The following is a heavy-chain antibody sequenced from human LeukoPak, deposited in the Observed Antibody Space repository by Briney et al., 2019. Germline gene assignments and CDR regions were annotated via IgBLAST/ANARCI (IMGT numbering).Heavy chain of an antibody. CDR2: ISGSGGST. J-gene: IGHJ1*01. CDR1: GFTFSSYA. CDR3: AKTGYSSGWWGDFQH. D-gene: IGHD6-19*01. V-gene: IGHV3-23*01. Sequence: PGGSLRLSCAASGFTFSSYAMSWVRQAPGKGLEWVSAISGSGGSTYYADSVKGRFTISRDNSKNTLYLQMNSLRAEDTAVYYCAKTGYSSGWWGDFQHWGQGTLVTVPS.